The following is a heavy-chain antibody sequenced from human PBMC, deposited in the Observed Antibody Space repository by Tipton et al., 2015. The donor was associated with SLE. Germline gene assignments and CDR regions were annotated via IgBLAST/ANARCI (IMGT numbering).Heavy chain of an antibody. J-gene: IGHJ4*02. V-gene: IGHV3-49*03. CDR3: TRDRRNTGDHFDY. CDR2: IRSKAYGGTT. D-gene: IGHD7-27*01. Sequence: SGFTFSDYYMSWIRQAPGKGLEWVGFIRSKAYGGTTEYAASVKGRFTISRDDSKSIAYLRMNSLKTEDTAVYYCTRDRRNTGDHFDYWGQGTLVTVSS. CDR1: GFTFSDYY.